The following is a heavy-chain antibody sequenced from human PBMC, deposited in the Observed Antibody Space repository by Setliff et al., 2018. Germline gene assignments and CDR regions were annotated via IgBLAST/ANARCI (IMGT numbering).Heavy chain of an antibody. V-gene: IGHV4-39*01. CDR1: GGSISSSSYY. CDR2: IYYSGST. CDR3: ARTGTYRYFDY. D-gene: IGHD1-1*01. Sequence: PSETLSLTCTVSGGSISSSSYYWGWIRQPPGKGLEWIGSIYYSGSTYYNPSLKSRVTISVDTSKNQFSLKLRSVTAADTAVYYCARTGTYRYFDYWGQGALVTVSS. J-gene: IGHJ4*02.